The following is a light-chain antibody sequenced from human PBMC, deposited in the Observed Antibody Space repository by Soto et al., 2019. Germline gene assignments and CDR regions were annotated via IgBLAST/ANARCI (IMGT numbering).Light chain of an antibody. V-gene: IGKV3-15*01. CDR1: QSVSSN. Sequence: EIVMTQSPATLSLSAGERATLSCRASQSVSSNLAWYKQKPGQAPRLLSYGASTRATGIPARFSGSGSGTEFTLTISSLKSEDFEVYYCQQYKNWPRTFGQGTKVYIK. CDR2: GAS. J-gene: IGKJ1*01. CDR3: QQYKNWPRT.